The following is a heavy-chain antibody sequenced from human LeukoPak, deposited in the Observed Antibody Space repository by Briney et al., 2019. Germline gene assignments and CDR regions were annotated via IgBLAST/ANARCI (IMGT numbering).Heavy chain of an antibody. CDR2: INPNSGGT. V-gene: IGHV1-2*02. J-gene: IGHJ3*02. CDR3: ARDPGHIVVATAAAFDI. Sequence: ASVKVSCKASGYTFTGYYMHWVRQAPGQGLEWMGWINPNSGGTNYAQKFQGRVTMTRDTSISTAYMELSRLRSDDTAVYYCARDPGHIVVATAAAFDIWGQGTMVTVSS. D-gene: IGHD2-21*02. CDR1: GYTFTGYY.